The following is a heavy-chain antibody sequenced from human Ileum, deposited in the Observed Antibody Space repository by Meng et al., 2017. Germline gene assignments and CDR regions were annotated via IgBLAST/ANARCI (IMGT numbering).Heavy chain of an antibody. D-gene: IGHD5-12*01. CDR1: GGSISESNW. J-gene: IGHJ5*02. V-gene: IGHV4-4*02. CDR2: IYHTGST. Sequence: QGQLQESGPGLVKPSGTLSLTCSVSGGSISESNWWSWVRQPPGKGLEWIGEIYHTGSTNYNPSLKSRVTMSLDKSKNQFFLDLTSVTAADTAVYYCARDLLGPAIAASGYFDPWGQGTLVTVSS. CDR3: ARDLLGPAIAASGYFDP.